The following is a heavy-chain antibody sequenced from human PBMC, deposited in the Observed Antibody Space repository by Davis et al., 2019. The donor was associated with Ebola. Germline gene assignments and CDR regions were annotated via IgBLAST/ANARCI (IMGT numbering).Heavy chain of an antibody. D-gene: IGHD6-19*01. CDR2: IDWDDDK. Sequence: SGPTLVKPTQTLTLTCTFSGFSLSTSGMRVSWIRQPPGKALEWLARIDWDDDKFYSTSLKSRLTITKDTSKNQVVLTMTNMDPVDTATYYCAHIGDHSSGWNLDYWGQGTLVTVSS. V-gene: IGHV2-70*04. CDR3: AHIGDHSSGWNLDY. CDR1: GFSLSTSGMR. J-gene: IGHJ4*02.